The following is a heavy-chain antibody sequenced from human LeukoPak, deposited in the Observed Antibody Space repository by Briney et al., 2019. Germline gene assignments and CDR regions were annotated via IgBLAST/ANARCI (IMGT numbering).Heavy chain of an antibody. CDR2: INPSGGST. CDR1: GYTFTSYY. D-gene: IGHD5-24*01. V-gene: IGHV1-46*01. Sequence: ASVKVSCKASGYTFTSYYMHWVRQAPGQGLEWMGIINPSGGSTSYAQKFQGRVTMTRDMSTSTVYMELSSLRSEDTAAYYCARGRRDGYFRGEFDYWGQGTLVTVSS. CDR3: ARGRRDGYFRGEFDY. J-gene: IGHJ4*02.